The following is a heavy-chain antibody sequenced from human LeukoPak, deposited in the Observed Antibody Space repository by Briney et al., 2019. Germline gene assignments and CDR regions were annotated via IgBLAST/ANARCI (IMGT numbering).Heavy chain of an antibody. V-gene: IGHV4-59*12. J-gene: IGHJ4*02. CDR1: GGSISSYY. Sequence: PSETLSLTCTVSGGSISSYYWSWIRQPPGKGLEWIGYIYYSGSTNYNPSLKSRVTISVDTSKNQFSLKLSSVTAADTAVYYCARDVNYDILTGYYYYFDYWGQGTLVTVSS. CDR2: IYYSGST. D-gene: IGHD3-9*01. CDR3: ARDVNYDILTGYYYYFDY.